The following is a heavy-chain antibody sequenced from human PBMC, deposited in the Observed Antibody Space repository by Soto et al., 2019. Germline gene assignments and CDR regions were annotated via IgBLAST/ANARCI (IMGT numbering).Heavy chain of an antibody. Sequence: SETLSLTCTVSGGSISSSSYYWGWIRQPPGKGLEWIGSIYYSGSTYYNPSLKSRVTISVDTSKNQFSLKLSSVTAADTAVYYCATGDRLGYCSGGSCYHYYYGMDVWGQGTTVTVPS. D-gene: IGHD2-15*01. CDR3: ATGDRLGYCSGGSCYHYYYGMDV. J-gene: IGHJ6*02. CDR1: GGSISSSSYY. V-gene: IGHV4-39*01. CDR2: IYYSGST.